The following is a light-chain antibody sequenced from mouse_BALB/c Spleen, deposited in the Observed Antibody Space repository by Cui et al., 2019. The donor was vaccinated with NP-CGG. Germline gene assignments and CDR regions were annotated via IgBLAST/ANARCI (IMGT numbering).Light chain of an antibody. V-gene: IGLV1*01. CDR1: TGTVTTSNY. CDR3: ALWYSNHWV. CDR2: GTN. J-gene: IGLJ1*01. Sequence: QAVVTQESALTTSPGETVTLTCRSSTGTVTTSNYANWVQEKPDHFFPGLIGGTNNRAPGVPGRFSGSLIGDKAALTITGARTKDEAIYFCALWYSNHWVFGGGTKLTVL.